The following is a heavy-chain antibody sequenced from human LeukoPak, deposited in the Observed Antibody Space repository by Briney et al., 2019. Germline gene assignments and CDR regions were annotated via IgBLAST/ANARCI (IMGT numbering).Heavy chain of an antibody. V-gene: IGHV3-30*02. CDR1: GFTFSSYG. J-gene: IGHJ4*02. D-gene: IGHD1-1*01. CDR2: IRYDGSNK. Sequence: RGSLRLSCAASGFTFSSYGLHWVRQAPGKGLGWVAFIRYDGSNKYYADSVKGRFTISRDKSKNTLYLQMNSLRAEDTAVYYCAPRDWNDGPASHWGQGTLVTVSS. CDR3: APRDWNDGPASH.